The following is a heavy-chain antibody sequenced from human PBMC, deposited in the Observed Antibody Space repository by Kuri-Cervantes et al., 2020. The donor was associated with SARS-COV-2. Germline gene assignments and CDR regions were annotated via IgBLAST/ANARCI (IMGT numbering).Heavy chain of an antibody. Sequence: GESLKISCAASGFTFSSYAMSWVRQAPGKGLEWVSAISGSGGSTYYADSVKGRFTISRDNSKNTLYLQMNSLRAEDTAVYYCARVRGDSGYVDYWGQGTLVTVSS. D-gene: IGHD1-26*01. CDR2: ISGSGGST. V-gene: IGHV3-23*01. CDR1: GFTFSSYA. CDR3: ARVRGDSGYVDY. J-gene: IGHJ4*02.